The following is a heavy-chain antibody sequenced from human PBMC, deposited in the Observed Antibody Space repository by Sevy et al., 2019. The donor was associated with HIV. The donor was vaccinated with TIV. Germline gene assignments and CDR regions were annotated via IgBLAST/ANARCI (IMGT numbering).Heavy chain of an antibody. J-gene: IGHJ6*02. D-gene: IGHD2-21*01. CDR1: GGSISSYY. V-gene: IGHV4-59*01. CDR2: IYYSGST. Sequence: SETLSLTYTVSGGSISSYYWSWIRQPPGKGLEWIGYIYYSGSTNYNPSLKSRVTISVDTSKNQFSLKLSSVTAADTAVYYCARSGPEYCGGDCYSSYYYYYGMDVWGQGTTVTVSS. CDR3: ARSGPEYCGGDCYSSYYYYYGMDV.